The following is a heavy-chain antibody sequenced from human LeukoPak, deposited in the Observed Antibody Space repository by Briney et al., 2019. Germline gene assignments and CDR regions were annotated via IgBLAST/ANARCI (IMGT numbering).Heavy chain of an antibody. CDR2: IYYSGST. CDR3: ARHPGDYNRLVTGFDY. D-gene: IGHD2-21*02. J-gene: IGHJ4*02. V-gene: IGHV4-39*01. Sequence: PSETLSLTCTVSGGSISSSNYYWDWIRQPPGKGLEWIGTIYYSGSTYYNPSLGSRVTISVDTSKNQFSLKLSSVTAADTAMYYCARHPGDYNRLVTGFDYWGQGTLVTVSS. CDR1: GGSISSSNYY.